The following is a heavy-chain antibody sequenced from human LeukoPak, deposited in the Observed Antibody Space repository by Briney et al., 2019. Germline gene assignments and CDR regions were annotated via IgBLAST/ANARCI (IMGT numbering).Heavy chain of an antibody. CDR2: MNPNSGNT. D-gene: IGHD1-14*01. J-gene: IGHJ5*02. V-gene: IGHV1-8*01. CDR1: GYTFTSYD. CDR3: ARALRYHLRGGFDP. Sequence: ASVKVSCKASGYTFTSYDINWVRQATGQGLEWMGWMNPNSGNTGYAQKFQGRVTMTRNTSISTAYMELSSLRSEDTAVYYCARALRYHLRGGFDPWGQGTLVTVSP.